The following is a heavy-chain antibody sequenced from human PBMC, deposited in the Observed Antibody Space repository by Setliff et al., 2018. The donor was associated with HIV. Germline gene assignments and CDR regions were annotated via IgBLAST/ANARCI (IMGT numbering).Heavy chain of an antibody. V-gene: IGHV4-34*01. Sequence: SETLSLTCAVYGGSFMGYYWNWIRQPPGKGLEWIGEINHSGNTNSNPSLKSRVTISVDPSKSKFSLRLNSVTAADTATYYCARGPESVAPRMCAFDIWGQGTMVTVSS. CDR2: INHSGNT. D-gene: IGHD6-6*01. J-gene: IGHJ3*02. CDR3: ARGPESVAPRMCAFDI. CDR1: GGSFMGYY.